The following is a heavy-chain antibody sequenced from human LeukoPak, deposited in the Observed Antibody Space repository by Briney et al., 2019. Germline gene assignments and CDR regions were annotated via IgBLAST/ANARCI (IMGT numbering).Heavy chain of an antibody. V-gene: IGHV1-8*01. CDR1: GYTFTSYD. CDR2: MNPNSGNT. J-gene: IGHJ3*02. D-gene: IGHD6-13*01. CDR3: ARVGSSSWYRLLEINAFDI. Sequence: ASVKVSCKASGYTFTSYDINWVRQATGQGLEWMGWMNPNSGNTGYAQKFQGRVTMTRNTSISTAYMELSSLRSEDTAVYYCARVGSSSWYRLLEINAFDIWGQGTMVTVSS.